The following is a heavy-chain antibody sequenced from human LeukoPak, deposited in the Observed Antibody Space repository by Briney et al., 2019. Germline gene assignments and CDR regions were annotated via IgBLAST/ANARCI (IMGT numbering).Heavy chain of an antibody. CDR1: AYTFTGYY. CDR3: ARVVSSGWYSF. D-gene: IGHD6-19*01. CDR2: IYPNSGGT. J-gene: IGHJ4*02. Sequence: ASVKVSCKASAYTFTGYYMHWVRQAPGQGLEWMGWIYPNSGGTNYAQKFQGRVTMTRDTSISAAYMELSRLRSDDTAVYYCARVVSSGWYSFWGQGTLVTVSS. V-gene: IGHV1-2*02.